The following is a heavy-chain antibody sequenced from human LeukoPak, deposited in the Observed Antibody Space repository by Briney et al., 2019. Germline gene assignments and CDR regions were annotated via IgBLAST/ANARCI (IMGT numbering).Heavy chain of an antibody. V-gene: IGHV4-4*02. CDR2: IYHSGST. Sequence: PSETLSLTCAVSGGSISSSNWWSWVRQPPGKGLEWIGEIYHSGSTNYNPSLKSRVTISVDKSKNQFSLKLSSVTAADTAVYYCARVHYYDSSGYSVAFDIWGQGTMVTVSS. CDR3: ARVHYYDSSGYSVAFDI. J-gene: IGHJ3*02. D-gene: IGHD3-22*01. CDR1: GGSISSSNW.